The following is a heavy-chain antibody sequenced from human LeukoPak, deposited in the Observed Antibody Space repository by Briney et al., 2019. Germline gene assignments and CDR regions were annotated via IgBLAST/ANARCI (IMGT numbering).Heavy chain of an antibody. CDR2: ISNNGGTT. D-gene: IGHD3/OR15-3a*01. J-gene: IGHJ3*02. Sequence: GGSLRLSCSASGFTFSTYALHWVRQAPGKGLEYVSGISNNGGTTYYADSVKGRFTISRDNAKNSLYLQMNSLRAEDTAVYYCARDPRTGYHGAFDIWGHGTMVTVSS. CDR3: ARDPRTGYHGAFDI. CDR1: GFTFSTYA. V-gene: IGHV3-64*04.